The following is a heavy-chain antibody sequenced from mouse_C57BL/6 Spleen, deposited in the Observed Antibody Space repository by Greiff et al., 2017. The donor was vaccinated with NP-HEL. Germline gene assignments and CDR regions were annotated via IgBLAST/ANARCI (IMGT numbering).Heavy chain of an antibody. CDR1: GYTFTDYN. D-gene: IGHD1-1*02. V-gene: IGHV1-22*01. CDR2: INPNNGGT. CDR3: ARQRLGSPFDY. J-gene: IGHJ2*01. Sequence: VQLQQSGPELVKPGASVKMSCKASGYTFTDYNMHWVKQSHGKSLEWIGYINPNNGGTSYNQKFKGKATLTVNKSSSTAYMEHRSLTSEDSAVYYCARQRLGSPFDYWGQGTTLTVSS.